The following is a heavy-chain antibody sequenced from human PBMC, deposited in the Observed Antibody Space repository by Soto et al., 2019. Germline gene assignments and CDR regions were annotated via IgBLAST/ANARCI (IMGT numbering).Heavy chain of an antibody. V-gene: IGHV4-34*01. CDR1: GGSFSGYY. J-gene: IGHJ5*02. CDR2: INHSGST. D-gene: IGHD1-20*01. CDR3: ARGLITGTTLRFDP. Sequence: SETLSLTCAVYGGSFSGYYWSWIRQPPGKGLEWIGEINHSGSTNYNPSLKSRVTISVDTSKNQFSLKLSSVTAADTAVYYCARGLITGTTLRFDPWGQGTLVTVSP.